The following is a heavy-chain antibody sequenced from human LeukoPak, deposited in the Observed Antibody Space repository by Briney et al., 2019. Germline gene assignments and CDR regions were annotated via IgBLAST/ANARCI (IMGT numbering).Heavy chain of an antibody. J-gene: IGHJ5*02. D-gene: IGHD2/OR15-2a*01. CDR2: ISSSGSTI. V-gene: IGHV3-48*04. CDR3: ARDRDIVIVAATIPHLFDT. Sequence: GGSLRLSCAASGFTFNRYGINWVRQAPGKGLGWVSYISSSGSTIYYAASVKGRFTFSRDNAKNSLHLPMNSLRTEDMAVYYCARDRDIVIVAATIPHLFDTWGQGALVTVSS. CDR1: GFTFNRYG.